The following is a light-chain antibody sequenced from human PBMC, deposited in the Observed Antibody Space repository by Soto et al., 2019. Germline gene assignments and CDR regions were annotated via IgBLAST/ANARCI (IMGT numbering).Light chain of an antibody. CDR2: AAS. Sequence: DIQMTQFPSSLSASVGDRVTITCRASQGISNSLAWFQQKPGKAPKSLIYAASSLHSGIPSKFSGSGSGTDFTLTISSLQPEDAATYYCQQYNSYPITFGGGTKVEIK. CDR1: QGISNS. J-gene: IGKJ4*01. CDR3: QQYNSYPIT. V-gene: IGKV1-16*02.